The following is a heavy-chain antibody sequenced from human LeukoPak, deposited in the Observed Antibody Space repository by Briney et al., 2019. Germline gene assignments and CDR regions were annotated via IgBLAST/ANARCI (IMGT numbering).Heavy chain of an antibody. Sequence: ASVKASCKASGHTFTGYYMHWVRQVPGQGLEWMGWINPNIGGTNYAQKFQGRVTMTRDTSISTAYMELSRMRSDDTAVYYCARDGDYVWGSYRRKGGFDYWGQGTLVTVSS. J-gene: IGHJ4*02. CDR3: ARDGDYVWGSYRRKGGFDY. V-gene: IGHV1-2*02. D-gene: IGHD3-16*02. CDR2: INPNIGGT. CDR1: GHTFTGYY.